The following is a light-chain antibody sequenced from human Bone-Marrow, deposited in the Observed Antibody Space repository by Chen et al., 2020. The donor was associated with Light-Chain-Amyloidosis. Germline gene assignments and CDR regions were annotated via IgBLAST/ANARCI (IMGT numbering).Light chain of an antibody. CDR1: SSDVDGYNY. J-gene: IGLJ1*01. CDR3: SAYTSRSTLDV. Sequence: QSALTQPASVFGSPGQSITISCTGTSSDVDGYNYVSWYQQHPGKAPKLMIYDISTRPSGVSNRFSGSKSGNTASPTISGLQAEDEADYYCSAYTSRSTLDVFGTGTKVTVL. CDR2: DIS. V-gene: IGLV2-14*01.